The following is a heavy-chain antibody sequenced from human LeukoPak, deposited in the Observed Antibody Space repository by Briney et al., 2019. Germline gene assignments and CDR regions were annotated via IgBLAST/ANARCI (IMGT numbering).Heavy chain of an antibody. CDR3: ARDRWTSSYYYGMDV. V-gene: IGHV1-46*01. CDR2: INPSGGST. CDR1: GYTFTSYY. D-gene: IGHD3/OR15-3a*01. Sequence: RASVKVSCKAPGYTFTSYYMHWVRQAPGQGLEWMGLINPSGGSTSYAQKFQGRVTMTRDTSTSTVYMELSSLRSEDTAVYYCARDRWTSSYYYGMDVWGQGTTVTVSS. J-gene: IGHJ6*02.